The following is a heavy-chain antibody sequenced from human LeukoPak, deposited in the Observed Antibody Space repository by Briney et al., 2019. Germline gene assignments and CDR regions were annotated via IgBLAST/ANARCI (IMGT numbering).Heavy chain of an antibody. Sequence: SETLSLTCTVSGGSISSSSYYWGWIRQPPGKGLEWIGSIYYSGSTNYNPSLKSRVTISVDTSKNQFSLKLSSVTAADTAVYYCARRHSSSSGYGPLGVAYWGQGTLVTVSS. D-gene: IGHD6-6*01. CDR3: ARRHSSSSGYGPLGVAY. V-gene: IGHV4-39*01. CDR1: GGSISSSSYY. J-gene: IGHJ4*02. CDR2: IYYSGST.